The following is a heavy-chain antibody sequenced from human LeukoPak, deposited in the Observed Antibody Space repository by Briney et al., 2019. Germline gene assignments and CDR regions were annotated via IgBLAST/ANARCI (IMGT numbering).Heavy chain of an antibody. D-gene: IGHD4-17*01. V-gene: IGHV3-48*01. CDR2: ISSGSVTT. CDR3: ARRAPYGDYSFDY. Sequence: GGSLRLSCAASGFTFSTYSMNWVRQAPGKGLEWVSYISSGSVTTYYSDSVKGRFTISRDNAKNSLYLQMNSLRAEDTAVYYCARRAPYGDYSFDYWGQGTLVTVSS. J-gene: IGHJ4*02. CDR1: GFTFSTYS.